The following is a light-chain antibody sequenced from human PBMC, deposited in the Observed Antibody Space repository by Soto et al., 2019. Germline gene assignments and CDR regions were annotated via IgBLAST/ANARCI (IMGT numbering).Light chain of an antibody. V-gene: IGLV2-14*03. CDR3: CSYSGSNTILV. CDR1: SSDVGGYNF. CDR2: DVN. Sequence: QSALTQPASVSGSPGQSITISCTGTSSDVGGYNFVSWYQQHPGKAPRLMIFDVNNRPSGVSTRFSGSKSGNTASLTISGLQAEDEADYYCCSYSGSNTILVFGVGTKLTVL. J-gene: IGLJ2*01.